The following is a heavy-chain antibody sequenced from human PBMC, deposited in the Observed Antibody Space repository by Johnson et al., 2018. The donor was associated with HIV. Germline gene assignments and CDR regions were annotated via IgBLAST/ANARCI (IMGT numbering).Heavy chain of an antibody. CDR3: AKDTYYDSSGWGAFDI. V-gene: IGHV3-73*02. J-gene: IGHJ3*02. D-gene: IGHD3-22*01. CDR1: GFTFSGSA. Sequence: VQLVESGGGLVQPGGSLKLSCAASGFTFSGSAMHWVRQASGKGLEWVGRIRSKANSYATAYAASVKGRFTISSDDSKNTAYLQMNSLKTEDTALYYCAKDTYYDSSGWGAFDIWGQGTMVTVSS. CDR2: IRSKANSYAT.